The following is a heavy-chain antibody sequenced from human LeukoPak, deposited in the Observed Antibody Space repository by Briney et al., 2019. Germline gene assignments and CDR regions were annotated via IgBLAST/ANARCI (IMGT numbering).Heavy chain of an antibody. D-gene: IGHD3-22*01. CDR3: ARGPTMMDYYGMDV. CDR1: GGSISSGGYS. V-gene: IGHV4-30-2*01. CDR2: IYHSGST. J-gene: IGHJ6*02. Sequence: SQTLSLTCAVSGGSISSGGYSWSWIRQPPGKGLEWIGYIYHSGSTYYNPSLKSRVTISVGRSKNQFSLKLSSVTAADTAVYYCARGPTMMDYYGMDVWGQGTTVTVSS.